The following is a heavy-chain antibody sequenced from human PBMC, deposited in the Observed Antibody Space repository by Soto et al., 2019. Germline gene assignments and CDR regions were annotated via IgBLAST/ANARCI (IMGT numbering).Heavy chain of an antibody. CDR3: GRLDSSYYFDY. V-gene: IGHV5-51*01. CDR2: IYPGDSGT. CDR1: GYTFTTYW. J-gene: IGHJ4*02. D-gene: IGHD3-22*01. Sequence: PGESLKISCKGSGYTFTTYWIGWVRQMPGKGLEWMGIIYPGDSGTTYSPSFQGQVTISADKSISTAYLQWNSLKASDSAMYYCGRLDSSYYFDYWGQGTLVTVSS.